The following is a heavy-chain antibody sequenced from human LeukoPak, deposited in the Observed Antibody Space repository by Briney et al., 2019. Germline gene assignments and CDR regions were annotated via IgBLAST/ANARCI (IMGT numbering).Heavy chain of an antibody. Sequence: SETLSLTCVVYGGSFSGCYWSWIRQPPGKGLEWIGEINHSGSTNYNPSLKSRVTISVDTSKNQFSLKLSSVTAADTAVYYCARAEIKLYNQRRYYFDYWGQGTLVTVSS. CDR2: INHSGST. CDR1: GGSFSGCY. V-gene: IGHV4-34*01. CDR3: ARAEIKLYNQRRYYFDY. J-gene: IGHJ4*02. D-gene: IGHD3-16*02.